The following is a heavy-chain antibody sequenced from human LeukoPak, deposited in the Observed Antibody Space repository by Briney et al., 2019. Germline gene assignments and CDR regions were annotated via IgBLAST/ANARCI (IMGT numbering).Heavy chain of an antibody. J-gene: IGHJ4*02. V-gene: IGHV3-11*01. D-gene: IGHD3-22*01. Sequence: PGGSLRLSCAASGFTFSDYYMSWIRQAPGKGLEWVSYISSSGSTIYYADSVKGRFTISRDNAKNSLYLQMTSLRAEDTAVYYCARVKSYYYDSSSYYLDYWGQGTLVTVSS. CDR2: ISSSGSTI. CDR3: ARVKSYYYDSSSYYLDY. CDR1: GFTFSDYY.